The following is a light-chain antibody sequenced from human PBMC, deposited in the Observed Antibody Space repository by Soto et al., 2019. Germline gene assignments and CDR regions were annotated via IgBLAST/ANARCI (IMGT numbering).Light chain of an antibody. CDR2: NNR. CDR3: QSYDDSLSGSL. J-gene: IGLJ1*01. V-gene: IGLV1-40*01. CDR1: TSNIGAGYD. Sequence: QSVLTQPPSVSGAPGQRVTISCTGSTSNIGAGYDVHWYQQVPGTAPKLLMYNNRNRPSGVPDRFSGSKSGTSASLVITGLQAEDEADYYCQSYDDSLSGSLFGTGTKLTVL.